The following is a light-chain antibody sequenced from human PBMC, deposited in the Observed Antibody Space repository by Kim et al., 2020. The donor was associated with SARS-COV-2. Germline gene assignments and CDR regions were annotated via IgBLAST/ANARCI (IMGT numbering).Light chain of an antibody. V-gene: IGLV6-57*02. Sequence: KPVTTSATGGGGRIAPTSVQWSQHRPGGAPATVIYEDNQRPSGVPDRFSGSIDSSSNSASLTISGLKTDDEADYYCLSYDNNNQGVFGGGTQLTVL. CDR3: LSYDNNNQGV. CDR2: EDN. J-gene: IGLJ3*02. CDR1: GGRIAPTS.